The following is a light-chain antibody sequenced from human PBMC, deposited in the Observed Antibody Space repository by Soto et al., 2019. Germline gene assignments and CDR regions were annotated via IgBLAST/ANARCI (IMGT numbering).Light chain of an antibody. CDR1: QSVLYSSNNKNY. V-gene: IGKV4-1*01. CDR2: WAS. Sequence: DIVMTQSPDSLAVSLGERATINCKSSQSVLYSSNNKNYLAWYQQKSGQPPKLLIYWASTREPGVPDRFSGSGSGTDFNLTISSLQAEDVAVYYWQQDYSYPPWTFAQGTKVDIK. CDR3: QQDYSYPPWT. J-gene: IGKJ1*01.